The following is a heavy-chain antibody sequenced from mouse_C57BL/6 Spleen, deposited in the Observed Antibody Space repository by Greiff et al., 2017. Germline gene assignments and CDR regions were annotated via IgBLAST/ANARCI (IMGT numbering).Heavy chain of an antibody. CDR1: GYTFTSYW. V-gene: IGHV1-55*01. D-gene: IGHD2-4*01. Sequence: QVQLQQPGAELVKPGASVKMSCKASGYTFTSYWITWVKQRPGQGLEWIGDIYPGSGGTNYNAKFKSKATLTVDTSSSTAYMQLSSLTAEDSAVYYSARERGLPYYFDYWGQGTTLTVSS. CDR3: ARERGLPYYFDY. J-gene: IGHJ2*01. CDR2: IYPGSGGT.